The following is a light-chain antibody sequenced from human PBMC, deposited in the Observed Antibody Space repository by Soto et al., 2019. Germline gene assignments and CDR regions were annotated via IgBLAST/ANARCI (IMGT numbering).Light chain of an antibody. CDR3: QQYNNWPRT. CDR2: GAS. Sequence: EIVLTQSPDTLSVSSGEGATISCLASQSVSSNSAWYQQKPGQAPRLLIYGASTRATGIPARFSGSGSGTEFTLTISSLQSEDFAVYYCQQYNNWPRTFGQGTKVDI. V-gene: IGKV3-15*01. CDR1: QSVSSN. J-gene: IGKJ1*01.